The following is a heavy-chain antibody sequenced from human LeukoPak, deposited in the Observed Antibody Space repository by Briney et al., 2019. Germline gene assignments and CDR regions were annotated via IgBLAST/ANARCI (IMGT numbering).Heavy chain of an antibody. CDR3: ARAQRIAMVRGVIPYYMDV. D-gene: IGHD3-10*01. J-gene: IGHJ6*03. CDR1: GVTFSSYS. CDR2: ISSSSSYI. Sequence: GDSLRLSCAASGVTFSSYSMNWVRHAPGRGLEWVSSISSSSSYIYYADSVKGRFTISRDNDKNSLHLQMNRLRAEDTAVYYCARAQRIAMVRGVIPYYMDVWGKGTTVTVSS. V-gene: IGHV3-21*03.